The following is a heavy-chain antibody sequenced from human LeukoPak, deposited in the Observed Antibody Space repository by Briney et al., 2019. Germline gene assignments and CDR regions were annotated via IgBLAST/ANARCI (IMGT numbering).Heavy chain of an antibody. D-gene: IGHD6-13*01. Sequence: SETLSLTCAVYGGSFSGYYWSWIRQPPGKGLEWIGEINHSGSTNYNPSLKSRVTISVDTSKNQFSLKLSSVTAADTAVYYCASGQQLAPRGFDPWGQGTLVTVSS. CDR2: INHSGST. CDR3: ASGQQLAPRGFDP. V-gene: IGHV4-34*01. J-gene: IGHJ5*02. CDR1: GGSFSGYY.